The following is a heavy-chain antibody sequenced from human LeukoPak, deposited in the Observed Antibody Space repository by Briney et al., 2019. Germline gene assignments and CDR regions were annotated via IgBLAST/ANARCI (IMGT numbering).Heavy chain of an antibody. D-gene: IGHD3-10*01. CDR1: GGSISGYY. CDR3: AREHYYGSGSYYNVFWFDP. J-gene: IGHJ5*02. CDR2: IHYNGRT. Sequence: SETLSLTCTVSGGSISGYYWSWIRQPPGKGLEWIAYIHYNGRTNYNPSLKSRVTISVDTSRNEFSLKLTSVAAADTAVYYCAREHYYGSGSYYNVFWFDPWGQGTLVTVSS. V-gene: IGHV4-59*01.